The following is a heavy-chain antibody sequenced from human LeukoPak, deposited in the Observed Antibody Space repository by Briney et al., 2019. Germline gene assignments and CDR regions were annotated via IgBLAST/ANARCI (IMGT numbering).Heavy chain of an antibody. Sequence: GGSLRLSCAASGFTFXNYAXSWVRQAXXXXXXWXSAISGSGGSTYYADSVKGRFTISRDNSKNTLYLQMNSLRAEDTAVYYCAKTRYTSGWYFDYWGQGALVTVSS. V-gene: IGHV3-23*01. CDR1: GFTFXNYA. CDR2: ISGSGGST. CDR3: AKTRYTSGWYFDY. D-gene: IGHD6-19*01. J-gene: IGHJ4*02.